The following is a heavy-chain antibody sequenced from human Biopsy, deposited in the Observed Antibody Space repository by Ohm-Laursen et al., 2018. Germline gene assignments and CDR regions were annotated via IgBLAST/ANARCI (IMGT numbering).Heavy chain of an antibody. V-gene: IGHV4-34*01. CDR3: VRGVDYYDPYHYYALDV. CDR2: INHSGRT. CDR1: GESFNGYY. J-gene: IGHJ6*02. Sequence: SETLSLTCAVYGESFNGYYWSWIRQTPGKGLEWIGEINHSGRTNYNPSLKSRVTISVDTSKNQFSLKVRFLTAADTAVYYCVRGVDYYDPYHYYALDVWGQGTTVTVSS. D-gene: IGHD3-22*01.